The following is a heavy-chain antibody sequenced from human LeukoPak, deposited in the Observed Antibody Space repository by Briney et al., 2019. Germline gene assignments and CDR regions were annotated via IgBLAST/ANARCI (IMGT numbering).Heavy chain of an antibody. D-gene: IGHD3-22*01. CDR3: ARVVMDYDSSGYYSRYFQH. V-gene: IGHV4-38-2*02. Sequence: PSETLSLTCTVSGYSISSDFYWGWIRQPPGKGLGWIGSLDHSGSTFYNPSLKSRVTISVDTSKNQFSLNLSSVTAADTAVYYCARVVMDYDSSGYYSRYFQHWGQGALVTVSS. CDR1: GYSISSDFY. J-gene: IGHJ1*01. CDR2: LDHSGST.